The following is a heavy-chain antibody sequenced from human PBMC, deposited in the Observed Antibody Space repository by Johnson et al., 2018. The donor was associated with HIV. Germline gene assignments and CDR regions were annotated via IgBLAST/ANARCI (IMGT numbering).Heavy chain of an antibody. J-gene: IGHJ3*02. CDR3: ARVRPPGLLDAIDI. Sequence: QVQLVESGGGVVQPGRSLRLSCVASGFTFSDYAIHWVRQAPGKGLEWVAVISYDGRNKYYADSVKGRFTISRDNSKNTLYLQMNSLRAEDTAVYHCARVRPPGLLDAIDIWGQGTMVTVSS. CDR2: ISYDGRNK. V-gene: IGHV3-30*04. CDR1: GFTFSDYA.